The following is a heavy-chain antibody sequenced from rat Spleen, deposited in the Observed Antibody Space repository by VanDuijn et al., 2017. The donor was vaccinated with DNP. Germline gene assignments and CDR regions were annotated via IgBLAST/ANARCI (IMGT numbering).Heavy chain of an antibody. CDR3: ARLRNSNYIYRYFDY. J-gene: IGHJ2*01. D-gene: IGHD1-2*01. Sequence: QVQLKESGPGLVHPSQTLSLTCTVAGFSLTSYNIHWVRQPPGKGLEWMGAIWSSGGTRYHSALKSRLNISKDTSKSQVFLKMNSLQTEDTAMFFCARLRNSNYIYRYFDYWGQGVMVTVSS. CDR1: GFSLTSYN. V-gene: IGHV2-41*01. CDR2: IWSSGGT.